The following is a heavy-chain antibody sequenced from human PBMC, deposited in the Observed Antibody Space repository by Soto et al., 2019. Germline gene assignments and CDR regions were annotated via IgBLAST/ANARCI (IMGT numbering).Heavy chain of an antibody. D-gene: IGHD5-18*01. V-gene: IGHV4-39*01. Sequence: QLQLQESGPGLVKPSETLSLTCTVSGGSISSSSYYWGWIRQPPGKGLEWIGSIYYSGSTYYNPSLKSRVTISVDTSKNQFSLKLSSVTAADTAVYYCARAVQLWIRNYYYYGMDVWGQGTTVTVSS. J-gene: IGHJ6*02. CDR2: IYYSGST. CDR3: ARAVQLWIRNYYYYGMDV. CDR1: GGSISSSSYY.